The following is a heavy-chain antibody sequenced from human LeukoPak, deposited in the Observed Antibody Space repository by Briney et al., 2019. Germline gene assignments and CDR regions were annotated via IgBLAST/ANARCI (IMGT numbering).Heavy chain of an antibody. J-gene: IGHJ4*02. D-gene: IGHD2-21*01. CDR2: MNPNSGNT. Sequence: ASVKVSCKASGYTFTSYDINWVRQATGQGLEWMGWMNPNSGNTGYAQKFQGRVTITRNTSISTAYMELSSLRSEDTAVYYCAKDSGWVIATYYFDHWGQGTLVTVSS. V-gene: IGHV1-8*03. CDR1: GYTFTSYD. CDR3: AKDSGWVIATYYFDH.